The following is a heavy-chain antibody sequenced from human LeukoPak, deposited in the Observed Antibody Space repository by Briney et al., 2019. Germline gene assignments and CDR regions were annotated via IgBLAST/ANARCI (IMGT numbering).Heavy chain of an antibody. Sequence: GGSLRLSCAASGFTFSSYWMSWVRQAPGKGLEWVANIKQDGSEKYYVDSVKGRFTISRDNAKNLLYLQMNSLRAEDTAVYYCARDLGPSDYYDSSGAYSFDIWGQGTMVTVSS. CDR3: ARDLGPSDYYDSSGAYSFDI. D-gene: IGHD3-22*01. CDR1: GFTFSSYW. V-gene: IGHV3-7*01. CDR2: IKQDGSEK. J-gene: IGHJ3*02.